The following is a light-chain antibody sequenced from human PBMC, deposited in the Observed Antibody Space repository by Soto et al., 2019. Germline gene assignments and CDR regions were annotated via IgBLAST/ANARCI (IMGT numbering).Light chain of an antibody. CDR1: SSNIGAGYD. CDR2: VNS. J-gene: IGLJ2*01. Sequence: QSVLTQPPSVSGAPGQRVTISCTGSSSNIGAGYDVNWYQQLPGTAPKLLIYVNSNRPSGVPDRFSGSKSGTSASLAITGLQAEDEADYYCQSYDSSLSVYVIFGGGTKLTVL. V-gene: IGLV1-40*01. CDR3: QSYDSSLSVYVI.